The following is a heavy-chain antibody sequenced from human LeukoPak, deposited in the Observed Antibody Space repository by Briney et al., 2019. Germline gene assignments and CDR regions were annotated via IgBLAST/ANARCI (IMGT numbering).Heavy chain of an antibody. D-gene: IGHD1-26*01. CDR3: AKDMSGSFPNWFDP. J-gene: IGHJ5*02. CDR1: GFTVTTCG. Sequence: GGSLRLSCAASGFTVTTCGMSWVRQAPGKGLEWVSSIGGNDGKTYYADFVKGRFTISKDISKNTVYLQMNSLRAEDTAVYFCAKDMSGSFPNWFDPWGQGTLVTVSS. CDR2: IGGNDGKT. V-gene: IGHV3-23*01.